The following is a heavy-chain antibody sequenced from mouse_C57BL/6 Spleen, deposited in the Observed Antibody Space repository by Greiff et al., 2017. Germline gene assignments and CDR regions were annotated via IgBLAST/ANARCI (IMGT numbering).Heavy chain of an antibody. CDR3: ARTGRDWYIDV. Sequence: QVQLQQPGAELVMPGASVKLSCKASGYTFTSYWMHWVKQRPGQGLEWIGEIDPSDSYTNYNQKFKGKSTLTVDKSSSTAYMQLSSLTSEDSAVYYCARTGRDWYIDVWGTGTTVTVSS. CDR2: IDPSDSYT. CDR1: GYTFTSYW. V-gene: IGHV1-69*01. D-gene: IGHD4-1*01. J-gene: IGHJ1*03.